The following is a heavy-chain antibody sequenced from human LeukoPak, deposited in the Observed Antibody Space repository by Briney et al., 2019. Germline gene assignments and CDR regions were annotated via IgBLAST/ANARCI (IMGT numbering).Heavy chain of an antibody. J-gene: IGHJ4*02. Sequence: GGSLRLSCAASGFTFSSYSMNWVRQAPGKGLEWVSSISSSSSYIYYADSVKGRFTISRDNAKNSLYLQMNSLRAEDTAVYYCAGDDWSPTRVYSSSPFDYWGQGTLVTVSS. D-gene: IGHD6-13*01. CDR2: ISSSSSYI. CDR1: GFTFSSYS. CDR3: AGDDWSPTRVYSSSPFDY. V-gene: IGHV3-21*01.